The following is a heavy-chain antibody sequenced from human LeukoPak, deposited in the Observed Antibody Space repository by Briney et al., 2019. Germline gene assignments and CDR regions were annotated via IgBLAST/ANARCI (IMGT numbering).Heavy chain of an antibody. J-gene: IGHJ4*02. D-gene: IGHD3-22*01. V-gene: IGHV1-18*01. CDR2: ISAYTGNT. CDR1: GYTFTNYG. Sequence: ASVTVSCKASGYTFTNYGISWVRHAPGQGLEWMGWISAYTGNTNYAQNFQGRVTMTTDTSTSTAYMELRSLRSDDTAVYYCARSGVGYFYDNSGYYPLDYWGQGTLVTVSS. CDR3: ARSGVGYFYDNSGYYPLDY.